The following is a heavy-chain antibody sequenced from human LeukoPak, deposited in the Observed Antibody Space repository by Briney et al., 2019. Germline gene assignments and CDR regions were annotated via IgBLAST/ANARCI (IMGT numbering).Heavy chain of an antibody. Sequence: GGSLRLSCAASGFIFSSYWMYWVRQAPGKGLVWVAHINSDGSNTNYADSVRGRFTISRDDSKNTLFLQMNNLRVEDTAVYYCAREDSSGWYTAYWGQGTLVTVSS. CDR3: AREDSSGWYTAY. V-gene: IGHV3-74*01. D-gene: IGHD6-19*01. CDR2: INSDGSNT. J-gene: IGHJ4*02. CDR1: GFIFSSYW.